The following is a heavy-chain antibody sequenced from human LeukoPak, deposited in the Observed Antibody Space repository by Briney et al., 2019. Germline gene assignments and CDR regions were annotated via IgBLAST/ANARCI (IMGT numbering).Heavy chain of an antibody. D-gene: IGHD6-19*01. CDR3: ARRPIAVAGIDY. J-gene: IGHJ4*02. CDR2: IYYSGST. Sequence: PSETLSLTCTVSGGSINSSSYYWGWIRQPPGKGLEWIGSIYYSGSTYYNPSLKSRVTISVDTSKNQFSLKLSSMTAADTAVYYCARRPIAVAGIDYWGQGTLVTVSS. CDR1: GGSINSSSYY. V-gene: IGHV4-39*01.